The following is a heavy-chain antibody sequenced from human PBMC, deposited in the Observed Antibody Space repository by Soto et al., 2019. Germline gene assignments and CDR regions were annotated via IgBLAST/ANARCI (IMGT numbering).Heavy chain of an antibody. CDR1: GFTLSGYS. V-gene: IGHV3-48*02. Sequence: EVQLVESGGGLVQPGGSLRRSCAASGFTLSGYSMNWVRQAPGKGREWVAYISSGGNYRYYADSVKGRFTISRVNAKNSLDLQMSSMRDEDTAVYYCVNGGEQLYLRYWGQGTLVTVSS. D-gene: IGHD2-2*01. CDR2: ISSGGNYR. J-gene: IGHJ4*02. CDR3: VNGGEQLYLRY.